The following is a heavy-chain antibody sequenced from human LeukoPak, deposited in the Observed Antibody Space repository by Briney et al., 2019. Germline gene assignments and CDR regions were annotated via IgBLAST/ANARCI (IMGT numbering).Heavy chain of an antibody. CDR1: GYTFTSYD. J-gene: IGHJ5*02. Sequence: ASVKVSCKASGYTFTSYDINWVRQATGQGLEWMGWMSPNSDNTGYAQKFQGRVTFTRDTSISAAYMELRSLTSEDTAVYYCARDYGGSSGWFDPWGQGTLVTVSS. CDR3: ARDYGGSSGWFDP. CDR2: MSPNSDNT. V-gene: IGHV1-8*01. D-gene: IGHD4-23*01.